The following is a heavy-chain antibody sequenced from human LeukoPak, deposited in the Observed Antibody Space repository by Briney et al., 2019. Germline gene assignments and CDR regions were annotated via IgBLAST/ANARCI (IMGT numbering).Heavy chain of an antibody. CDR3: ARAPLVPAALYYFDY. CDR1: GFTFSSYG. D-gene: IGHD2-2*01. Sequence: GRSLRLSCAASGFTFSSYGMHWVRQAPGKGLEWVAVIWYDRSNKYYADSVKGRFTISRDNSKNTLYLQMNSLRAEDTAVYYCARAPLVPAALYYFDYWGQGTLVTVSS. CDR2: IWYDRSNK. J-gene: IGHJ4*02. V-gene: IGHV3-33*01.